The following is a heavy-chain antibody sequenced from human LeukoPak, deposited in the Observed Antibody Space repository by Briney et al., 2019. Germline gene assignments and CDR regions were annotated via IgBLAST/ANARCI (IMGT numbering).Heavy chain of an antibody. CDR1: GGSISSYY. D-gene: IGHD3-22*01. CDR2: IYYSWST. J-gene: IGHJ4*02. CDR3: ASYSYYYDSSGYFDY. V-gene: IGHV4-59*01. Sequence: SETLSLTCTVSGGSISSYYWSWIRQPPGKGLEWIGYIYYSWSTNYNPSLKSRATISVDTSKNQFSLKLSSVTAADTAVYYCASYSYYYDSSGYFDYWGQGTLVTVSS.